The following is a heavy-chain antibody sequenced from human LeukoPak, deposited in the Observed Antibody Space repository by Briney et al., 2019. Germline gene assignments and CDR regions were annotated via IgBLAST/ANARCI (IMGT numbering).Heavy chain of an antibody. CDR2: MNPNSGNT. CDR1: GYTFTSYD. CDR3: ARGNYYGSGSSSHYYMDV. D-gene: IGHD3-10*01. J-gene: IGHJ6*03. V-gene: IGHV1-8*03. Sequence: ASVKVSCKASGYTFTSYDINWVRLATGQGLEWMGWMNPNSGNTGYAQKFQGRGTITRNTSISAAYLELSSLRSEDTAVYYCARGNYYGSGSSSHYYMDVWGKGTTVTVSS.